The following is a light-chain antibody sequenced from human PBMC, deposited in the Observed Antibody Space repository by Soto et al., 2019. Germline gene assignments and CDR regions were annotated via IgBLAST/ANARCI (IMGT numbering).Light chain of an antibody. CDR3: QQYGSSTYT. Sequence: EIVLTQSPGTLSLSPRERATLSCRASQSVSSNRLAWYQQKPGQPPRLLIYGAARRAAGIPDRFSGSGSGTDFTLTISSLEPEDFAVYYCQQYGSSTYTFGQGTKVDIK. CDR2: GAA. V-gene: IGKV3-20*01. J-gene: IGKJ2*01. CDR1: QSVSSNR.